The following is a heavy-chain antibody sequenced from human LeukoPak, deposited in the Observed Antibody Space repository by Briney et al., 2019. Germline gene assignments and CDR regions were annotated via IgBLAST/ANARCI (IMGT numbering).Heavy chain of an antibody. J-gene: IGHJ4*02. CDR2: IGGSGVST. D-gene: IGHD6-13*01. V-gene: IGHV3-23*01. CDR1: GFTFSTYA. Sequence: GGSLRLSCAASGFTFSTYAMTWVRQAPGKGLEWVSTIGGSGVSTYYADSVKGRFTISRDNSKNTLYLQMNSLRAEDTAVYYRAKDEAAGHYYFDHWGLGTLVTVSS. CDR3: AKDEAAGHYYFDH.